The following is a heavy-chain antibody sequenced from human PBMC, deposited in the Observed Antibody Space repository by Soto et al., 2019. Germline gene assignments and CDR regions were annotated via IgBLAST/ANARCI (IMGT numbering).Heavy chain of an antibody. Sequence: GGSLRLSCAASGFTFNSYAMSWVRQAPGKGLEWVSAISGSGINTYYADSVKGRFTISRDNSKNTLYLQMNSLRAEDTAVFYCAKEPTSYSGSYFDYWGQGTLVNVSS. CDR1: GFTFNSYA. V-gene: IGHV3-23*01. D-gene: IGHD1-26*01. CDR2: ISGSGINT. J-gene: IGHJ4*02. CDR3: AKEPTSYSGSYFDY.